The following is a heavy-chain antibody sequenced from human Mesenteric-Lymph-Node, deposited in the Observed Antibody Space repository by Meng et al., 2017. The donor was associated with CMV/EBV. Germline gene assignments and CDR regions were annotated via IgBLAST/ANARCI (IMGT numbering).Heavy chain of an antibody. CDR2: IYYSGST. J-gene: IGHJ6*02. CDR3: ARALLYYGMDV. Sequence: PVSGGYISSGDYYWSWIRQPPGKGLEWIGYIYYSGSTYYNPSLKSRVTISVDTSKNQFSLKLSSVTAADTAVYYCARALLYYGMDVWGQGTTVTVSS. CDR1: GGYISSGDYY. D-gene: IGHD1-26*01. V-gene: IGHV4-30-4*08.